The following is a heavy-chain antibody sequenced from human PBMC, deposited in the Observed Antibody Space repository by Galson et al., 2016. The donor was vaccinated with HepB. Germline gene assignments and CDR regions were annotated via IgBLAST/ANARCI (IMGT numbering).Heavy chain of an antibody. CDR3: ARDYTIFGVVDS. CDR1: RFTFSSYG. Sequence: SLRLSCAASRFTFSSYGKHWVRQVPGKGLEWVAAIWYDGSNKFYADSVKGRFTISRDNSKNTLYLQMNSLRAEDTAVYYCARDYTIFGVVDSWGQGTLVTVSS. CDR2: IWYDGSNK. V-gene: IGHV3-33*01. D-gene: IGHD3-3*01. J-gene: IGHJ4*02.